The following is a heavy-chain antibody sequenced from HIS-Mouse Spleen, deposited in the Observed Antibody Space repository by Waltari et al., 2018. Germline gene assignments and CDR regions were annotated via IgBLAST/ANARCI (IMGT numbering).Heavy chain of an antibody. Sequence: QVQLVQSGAEVKKPGASVKVSCKASGYTFTGYYMHWVRQAPGQGLEWMGRINPDSDGTNYAQKVQGRVTMTRDTSISTAYMGLSRLRSDDTAVYYCARELGIGAFDIWGQGTMVTVSS. V-gene: IGHV1-2*02. CDR2: INPDSDGT. CDR3: ARELGIGAFDI. J-gene: IGHJ3*02. CDR1: GYTFTGYY. D-gene: IGHD7-27*01.